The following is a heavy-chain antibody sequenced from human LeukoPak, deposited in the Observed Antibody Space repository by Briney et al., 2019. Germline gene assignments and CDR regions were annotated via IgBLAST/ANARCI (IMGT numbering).Heavy chain of an antibody. J-gene: IGHJ4*02. CDR1: GGTFSSYA. CDR3: VTYYYGSGSYYGPFDY. Sequence: SVKVSCKASGGTFSSYAISWVRQAPGQGLGWMGRIIPILGIANYAQKFQGRVTITADKSTSTAYMELSSLRSEDTAVYYCVTYYYGSGSYYGPFDYWGQGTLVTVSS. D-gene: IGHD3-10*01. CDR2: IIPILGIA. V-gene: IGHV1-69*04.